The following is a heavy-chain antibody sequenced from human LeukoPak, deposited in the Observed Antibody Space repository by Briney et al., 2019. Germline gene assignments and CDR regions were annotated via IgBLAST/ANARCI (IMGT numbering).Heavy chain of an antibody. CDR1: GYTFTSYG. CDR2: IIPIFGTA. J-gene: IGHJ5*02. Sequence: SVKASCKASGYTFTSYGISWVRQAPGQGLEWMGGIIPIFGTATYAQKFQDRVTITADESTSTAYMELSSLRSEDTAVYYCARGVKQQLVPRWFDPWGQGTLVTVSS. D-gene: IGHD6-13*01. V-gene: IGHV1-69*13. CDR3: ARGVKQQLVPRWFDP.